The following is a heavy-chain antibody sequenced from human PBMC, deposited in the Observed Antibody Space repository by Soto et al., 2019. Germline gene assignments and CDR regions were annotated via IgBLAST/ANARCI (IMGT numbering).Heavy chain of an antibody. J-gene: IGHJ4*02. CDR1: AFLFANFA. CDR3: ARGFGRAAGSALES. D-gene: IGHD6-13*01. Sequence: EVQLLESGGDLVQPGGSLRLSLGAPAFLFANFAMAWVRQAPRKGLEWVSPIRGNGGTTHYSDSAKARFTISRDRSKNTLYLQMNSRRAEDTAVYYCARGFGRAAGSALESWGQGNLVTVSS. CDR2: IRGNGGTT. V-gene: IGHV3-23*01.